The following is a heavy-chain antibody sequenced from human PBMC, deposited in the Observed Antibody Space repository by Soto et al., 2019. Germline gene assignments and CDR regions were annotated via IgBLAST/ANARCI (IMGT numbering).Heavy chain of an antibody. CDR1: GFTFSSYG. Sequence: QVQLVESGGGVVQPGRSLRLSCAASGFTFSSYGMHWVRQAPGKGLEWVAVIWYDGSNKYYADSVKGRFTISRDNSKNTLYLQMNSLRAEDTAVYYCARDLGSGWAFDYWGQGTLVTVSS. CDR2: IWYDGSNK. V-gene: IGHV3-33*01. CDR3: ARDLGSGWAFDY. D-gene: IGHD6-19*01. J-gene: IGHJ4*02.